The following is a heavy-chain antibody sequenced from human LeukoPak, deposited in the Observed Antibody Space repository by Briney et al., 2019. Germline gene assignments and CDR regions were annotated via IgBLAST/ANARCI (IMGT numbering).Heavy chain of an antibody. J-gene: IGHJ4*02. CDR1: GGSFSGYY. D-gene: IGHD4-17*01. V-gene: IGHV4-34*01. Sequence: PSETPSLTCAVYGGSFSGYYWSWIRQPPGKGLEWIGEINHSGSTNYNPSLKSRVTISVDTSKNQFSLKLSSVTAADTAVYYCARWCPYDYGDYHFDYWGQGTLVTVSS. CDR3: ARWCPYDYGDYHFDY. CDR2: INHSGST.